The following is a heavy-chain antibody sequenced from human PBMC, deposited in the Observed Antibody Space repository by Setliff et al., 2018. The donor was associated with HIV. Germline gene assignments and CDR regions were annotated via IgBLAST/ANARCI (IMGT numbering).Heavy chain of an antibody. Sequence: SQTLSLTCAISGDSASSDSAAWNWIRQSPSRGLEWLARTYYRSKWYTEYAVSVKSRITINPDTSRNQFSLQLSSVTAADTAVYYCARHDAVVEWGDFDYWGQGTLVTVSS. J-gene: IGHJ4*02. CDR3: ARHDAVVEWGDFDY. V-gene: IGHV6-1*01. CDR2: TYYRSKWYT. D-gene: IGHD2-15*01. CDR1: GDSASSDSAA.